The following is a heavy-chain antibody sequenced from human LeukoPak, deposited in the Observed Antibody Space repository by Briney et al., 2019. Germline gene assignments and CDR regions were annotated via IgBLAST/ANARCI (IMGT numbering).Heavy chain of an antibody. CDR1: GFTFSSYA. D-gene: IGHD3-22*01. CDR3: ATNYYDSSGYFPDFDF. J-gene: IGHJ4*02. V-gene: IGHV3-23*01. Sequence: GGSLRLSRAASGFTFSSYAMNWVRQAPVKGLEWVSGISGSGRNTYYADSVKGRFTISRDNSNSTLYLQMNSLNAEDTAVYYCATNYYDSSGYFPDFDFWGQGALVSVSS. CDR2: ISGSGRNT.